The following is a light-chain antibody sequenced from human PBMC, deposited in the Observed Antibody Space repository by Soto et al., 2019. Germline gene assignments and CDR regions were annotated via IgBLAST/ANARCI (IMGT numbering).Light chain of an antibody. CDR2: HAS. J-gene: IGKJ2*01. CDR3: QQYNSYVYT. V-gene: IGKV1-5*01. CDR1: QSVDNW. Sequence: DIQMTQSPFTLSASVGDRVTITCRASQSVDNWLAWYQQKPGKAPKLLIYHASSSQSGVPSRFSGSGSGTEFTLTISSLQPDDFATYYCQQYNSYVYTFGRGTKLEIK.